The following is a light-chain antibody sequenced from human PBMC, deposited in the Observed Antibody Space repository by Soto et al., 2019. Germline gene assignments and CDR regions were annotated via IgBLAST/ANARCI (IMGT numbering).Light chain of an antibody. Sequence: DIQMTQSPSSLSASVGDNVTITCRASQPISIYVNWYQLKSGEAPKRLIYAASTLHSGVPSRFSGSGSGTDFTLTISSLQREDLATYFCQQSFSMPITFGQGTRLDIK. CDR2: AAS. CDR3: QQSFSMPIT. CDR1: QPISIY. V-gene: IGKV1-39*01. J-gene: IGKJ5*01.